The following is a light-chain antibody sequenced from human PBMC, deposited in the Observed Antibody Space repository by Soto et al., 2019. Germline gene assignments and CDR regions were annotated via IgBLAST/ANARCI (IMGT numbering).Light chain of an antibody. V-gene: IGKV3-20*01. CDR2: GAS. J-gene: IGKJ1*01. Sequence: EIVLTQSPGTLSLSPGERATLSCRASQSVSSSYLAWYQQKPGQAPRLLIYGASSRATGIPDRFSGSGSGTDFTLTISRLEPEDFAVYYCQQSGAPDTFGQGTKVDIK. CDR3: QQSGAPDT. CDR1: QSVSSSY.